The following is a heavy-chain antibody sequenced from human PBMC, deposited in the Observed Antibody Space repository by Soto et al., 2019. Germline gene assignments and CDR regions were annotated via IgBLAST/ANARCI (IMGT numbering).Heavy chain of an antibody. CDR3: ARGVINDAFDI. CDR1: GYTFTSHG. Sequence: QGQLVQSGAEVKKPGASVKVSCKASGYTFTSHGITWVRQAPGQGLEWMGWISAYKGRTDYAQRVQGRVTITTDTSTSTAYMELRSLRSDDTAVYYCARGVINDAFDIWGQGTMVTVSS. CDR2: ISAYKGRT. J-gene: IGHJ3*02. V-gene: IGHV1-18*01. D-gene: IGHD3-10*01.